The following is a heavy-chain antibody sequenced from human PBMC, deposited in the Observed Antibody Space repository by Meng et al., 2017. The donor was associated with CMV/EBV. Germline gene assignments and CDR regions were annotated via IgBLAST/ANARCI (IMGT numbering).Heavy chain of an antibody. D-gene: IGHD2-2*02. CDR1: GGSIRSSTW. V-gene: IGHV4-4*02. CDR2: IYHSGST. CDR3: ARGKDCSSTSCYRLDY. J-gene: IGHJ4*02. Sequence: GGSIRSSTWWSWVRPPPGKGLEWIGEIYHSGSTNYNPSLKSRVTISVDKSKNQFSLRLSSVTAADTAVYYCARGKDCSSTSCYRLDYWGQGTLVTVSS.